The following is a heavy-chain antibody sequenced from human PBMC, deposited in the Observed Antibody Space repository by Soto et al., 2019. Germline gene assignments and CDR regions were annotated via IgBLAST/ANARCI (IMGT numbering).Heavy chain of an antibody. V-gene: IGHV1-18*01. CDR3: ARCTTIFGVVISYDDAFDI. CDR1: GYTFTSYG. CDR2: ISAYNGNT. D-gene: IGHD3-3*01. J-gene: IGHJ3*02. Sequence: ASVKVSCKASGYTFTSYGISWVRQAPGQGLEWMGWISAYNGNTNYAQKLQGRVTMTTDTSTSTAYMELRSLRSDDTAVYYCARCTTIFGVVISYDDAFDIWGQGTMVTVSS.